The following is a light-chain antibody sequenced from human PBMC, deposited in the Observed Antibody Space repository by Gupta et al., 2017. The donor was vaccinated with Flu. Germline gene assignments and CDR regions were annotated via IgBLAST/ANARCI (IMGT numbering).Light chain of an antibody. CDR3: QQSDSTPGT. J-gene: IGKJ1*01. CDR1: QRISSY. CDR2: AAS. V-gene: IGKV1-39*01. Sequence: PSSLSASVGDRVTITCRASQRISSYLNWYQQKPGKAPKLLIYAASSVQSGVPSRFSGSGSGTDFTLTISSRQPEDFATYYCQQSDSTPGTFGQGTKVEIK.